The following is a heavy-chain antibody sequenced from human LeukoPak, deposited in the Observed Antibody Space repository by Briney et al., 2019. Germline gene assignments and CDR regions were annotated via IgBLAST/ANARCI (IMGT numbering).Heavy chain of an antibody. J-gene: IGHJ4*02. CDR3: ASGYYYDSSGFDY. Sequence: SETLSLTCTVSGGSISSYYWSWIRQPPGKGLEWIGYIYYSGSTYYNPSLKSRVTISVDTSKNQFSLKLSSVTAADTAVYYCASGYYYDSSGFDYWGQGTLVTVSS. CDR2: IYYSGST. D-gene: IGHD3-22*01. CDR1: GGSISSYY. V-gene: IGHV4-59*06.